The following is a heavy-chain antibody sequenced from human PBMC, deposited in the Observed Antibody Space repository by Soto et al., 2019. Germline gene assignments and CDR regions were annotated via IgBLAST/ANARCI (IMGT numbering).Heavy chain of an antibody. CDR2: IYSDGSGT. CDR3: ATLNSFGSDY. J-gene: IGHJ4*02. CDR1: GFTFRGHA. Sequence: LRLSCAASGFTFRGHAMHWVRQAPGKGLVWVSRIYSDGSGTMYADSVKGRFTISRDNAKSTLYLQMNSLRGEDTAVYYCATLNSFGSDYWGRGTLVTVSS. V-gene: IGHV3-74*03. D-gene: IGHD5-18*01.